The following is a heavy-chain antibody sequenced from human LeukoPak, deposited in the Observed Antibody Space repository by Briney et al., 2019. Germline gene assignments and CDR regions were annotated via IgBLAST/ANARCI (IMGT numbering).Heavy chain of an antibody. J-gene: IGHJ4*02. CDR3: ARDHASSSGSPFLLY. Sequence: GGSLRLSCAASGFTFSDYYMSWIRQAPGKGLEWVSYISSSSSYTNYADSVKGRFTISRDNAKNSLYLQMNSLRAEDTAVYYCARDHASSSGSPFLLYWGQGTLVTVSS. V-gene: IGHV3-11*06. CDR1: GFTFSDYY. D-gene: IGHD6-19*01. CDR2: ISSSSSYT.